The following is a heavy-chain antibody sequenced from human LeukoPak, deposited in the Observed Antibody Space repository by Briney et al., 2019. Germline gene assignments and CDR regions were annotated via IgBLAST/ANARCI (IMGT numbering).Heavy chain of an antibody. J-gene: IGHJ5*02. Sequence: ASVKVSCKASGGTFSSYAISWVRQAPGQGLEWMGGIVPIFGTANYAQKFQGRVTITADKSTSTAYMELSSLRSEDTAVYYCARVFPSAMVRGVDVGWFDPWGQGTLVTVSS. D-gene: IGHD3-10*01. V-gene: IGHV1-69*06. CDR2: IVPIFGTA. CDR3: ARVFPSAMVRGVDVGWFDP. CDR1: GGTFSSYA.